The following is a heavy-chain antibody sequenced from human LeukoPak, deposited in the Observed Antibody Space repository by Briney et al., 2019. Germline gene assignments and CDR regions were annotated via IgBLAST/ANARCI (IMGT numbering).Heavy chain of an antibody. V-gene: IGHV3-30*03. D-gene: IGHD5-24*01. CDR3: ASRDGYGRFDY. CDR1: GFTFRSYA. CDR2: ISYDGNNK. Sequence: QPGGSLRLSCAASGFTFRSYAMHWVRQAPGKGLEWVAIISYDGNNKYYADSLKGRFTISRDNSKNTLYLQMNSLRAEDTAVYYCASRDGYGRFDYWGQGTLVTVSS. J-gene: IGHJ4*02.